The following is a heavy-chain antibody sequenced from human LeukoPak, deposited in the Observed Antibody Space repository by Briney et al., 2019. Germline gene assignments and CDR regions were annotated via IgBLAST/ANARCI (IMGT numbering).Heavy chain of an antibody. CDR3: ARKPTSSTASNNWFDP. J-gene: IGHJ5*02. CDR2: IYHSGST. D-gene: IGHD2-2*01. V-gene: IGHV4-30-2*01. Sequence: RSETLSLTCAVSGGSISSGGYSWSWIRQPPGKGLEWIGYIYHSGSTYYNPSLKSRVTISVDRSKNQFSLKLCSVTAAETAVYYCARKPTSSTASNNWFDPWGQGTLVTVSS. CDR1: GGSISSGGYS.